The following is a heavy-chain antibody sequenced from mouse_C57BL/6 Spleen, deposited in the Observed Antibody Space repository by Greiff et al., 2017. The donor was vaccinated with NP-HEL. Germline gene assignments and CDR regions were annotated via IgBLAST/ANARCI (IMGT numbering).Heavy chain of an antibody. CDR3: ARAEPLFDY. V-gene: IGHV1-4*01. J-gene: IGHJ2*01. CDR1: GYTFTSYT. CDR2: INPSSGYT. Sequence: VQLKESGAELARPGASVKMSCKASGYTFTSYTMHWVKQRPGQGLEWIGYINPSSGYTKYNQKFKDKATLTADKSSSTAYMQLSSLTSEDSAVYYCARAEPLFDYWGQGTTLTVSS.